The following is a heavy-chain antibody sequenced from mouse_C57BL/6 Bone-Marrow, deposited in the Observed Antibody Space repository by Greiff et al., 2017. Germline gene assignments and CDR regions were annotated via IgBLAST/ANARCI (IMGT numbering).Heavy chain of an antibody. CDR1: GFTFSDYY. D-gene: IGHD3-1*01. CDR2: INYDGSST. J-gene: IGHJ2*01. Sequence: EVKLVESEGGLVQPGSSMKLSCTASGFTFSDYYMAWVRQVPDKGLEWVANINYDGSSTYYLDSLKSRFIISRDNAKNILYLKMSSLKSVDTATYYCARDRGPYFDYWGQGTTLTVSS. CDR3: ARDRGPYFDY. V-gene: IGHV5-16*01.